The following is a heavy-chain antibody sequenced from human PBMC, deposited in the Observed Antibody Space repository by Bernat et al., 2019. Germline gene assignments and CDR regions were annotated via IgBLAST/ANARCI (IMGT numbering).Heavy chain of an antibody. CDR1: GFTFSSYA. V-gene: IGHV3-23*01. CDR2: ISGSGVTT. D-gene: IGHD2-21*02. CDR3: AKSFCGGNCFDLDY. J-gene: IGHJ4*02. Sequence: EVQLLESGGGLVQPGGSLTVSCAASGFTFSSYAMNWVRQVPGKGQEWVSGISGSGVTTYYADSVKGRFTISRDNSKNTLYLQMNSLRAEDTAIYYCAKSFCGGNCFDLDYWGQGTLVTVSS.